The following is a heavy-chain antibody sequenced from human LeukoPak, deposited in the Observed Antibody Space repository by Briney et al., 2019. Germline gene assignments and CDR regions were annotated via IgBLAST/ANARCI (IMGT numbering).Heavy chain of an antibody. CDR2: IIPILNIT. V-gene: IGHV1-69*04. Sequence: SVKVFCKVSGGTFSTYANSWVRQAPGQGLEWMGRIIPILNITNYAQKFRDRVTFTADKSTNTAYMAVDNVTSDDTAVYYCAKIGTPDWGQGTLVTVSS. J-gene: IGHJ4*02. CDR1: GGTFSTYA. CDR3: AKIGTPD. D-gene: IGHD1-14*01.